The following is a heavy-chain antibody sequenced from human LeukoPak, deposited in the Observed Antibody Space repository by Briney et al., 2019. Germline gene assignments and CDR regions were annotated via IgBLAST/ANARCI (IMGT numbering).Heavy chain of an antibody. D-gene: IGHD3-9*01. V-gene: IGHV3-74*01. J-gene: IGHJ6*02. Sequence: GGSLRLSCATSGFTFSDSWMHWVRQAAGKGPVWVSRINTDGSSTSYADSVKGRLTISRDNAKNTLYLQMNGLRADDTAVYYCARGTTLTGWDVWGQGTTVTVSS. CDR1: GFTFSDSW. CDR2: INTDGSST. CDR3: ARGTTLTGWDV.